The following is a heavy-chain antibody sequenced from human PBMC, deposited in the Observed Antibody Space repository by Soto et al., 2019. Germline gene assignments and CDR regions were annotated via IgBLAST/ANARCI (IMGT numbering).Heavy chain of an antibody. D-gene: IGHD2-21*01. CDR1: GFTVSDYD. CDR2: IRGDGGAT. Sequence: EVQLLESGGGLVQPGGSLRLSCAASGFTVSDYDMGWVRQAPGKGLEWVSLIRGDGGATYHADSVEGRLTISRDTSENTVYLQMNSLRAEDTALYDCAKDRRGGEYPAFDRWGQGTMVTVSS. J-gene: IGHJ3*01. V-gene: IGHV3-23*01. CDR3: AKDRRGGEYPAFDR.